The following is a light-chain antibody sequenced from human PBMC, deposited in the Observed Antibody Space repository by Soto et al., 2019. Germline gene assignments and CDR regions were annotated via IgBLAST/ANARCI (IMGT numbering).Light chain of an antibody. Sequence: QSVLTQPASASGTPGQRVTISCSGSSSNIGSNSVNWYQQLLGTAPKLLIHSNDRRPSGVPDRFSGSKSGTSASLAISGLQSEDEADYYCAAWDDSLNGYVFGTGTKVTVL. J-gene: IGLJ1*01. CDR3: AAWDDSLNGYV. CDR2: SND. V-gene: IGLV1-44*01. CDR1: SSNIGSNS.